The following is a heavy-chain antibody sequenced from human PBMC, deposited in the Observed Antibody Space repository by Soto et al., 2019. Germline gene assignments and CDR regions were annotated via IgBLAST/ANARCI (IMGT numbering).Heavy chain of an antibody. V-gene: IGHV3-48*01. CDR1: GFTFSIYN. J-gene: IGHJ4*02. D-gene: IGHD2-21*02. CDR3: ATHASVVTGFDY. CDR2: ISSAGSNI. Sequence: GGSLRLSCAASGFTFSIYNMNWVRQAPGEGLVWLSYISSAGSNIYYADSVQGRFTISRDNGRSSLYLQMNSLRAEDTAVYYCATHASVVTGFDYWGRGTLVTVSS.